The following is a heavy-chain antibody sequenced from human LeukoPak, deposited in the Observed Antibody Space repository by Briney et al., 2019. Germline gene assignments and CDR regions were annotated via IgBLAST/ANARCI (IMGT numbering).Heavy chain of an antibody. Sequence: SETLSLTCSVSGDSVSSSSYYWGWIRQPPGKGLEWIGSIYYSGTTYYNPSLKSRVTISVDTSKNQFSLKLRSVTAADTAVYYCARHWTYCDSPYDYWGQGTLVTVSS. V-gene: IGHV4-39*01. D-gene: IGHD2-21*01. J-gene: IGHJ4*02. CDR2: IYYSGTT. CDR1: GDSVSSSSYY. CDR3: ARHWTYCDSPYDY.